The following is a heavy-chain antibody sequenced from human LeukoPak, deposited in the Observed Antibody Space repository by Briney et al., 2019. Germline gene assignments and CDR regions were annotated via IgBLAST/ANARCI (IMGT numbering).Heavy chain of an antibody. CDR1: GFSFSTYA. Sequence: GGSLRLSCAASGFSFSTYAMSWVRQAPGKGLEWVSAISGSSGSTYYADSVKGRFTISRDNSKNTLYLQMNSLRAEDTAVYYCAKDYDSSGYYHYFDYWGQGTLVTVSS. CDR2: ISGSSGST. V-gene: IGHV3-23*01. CDR3: AKDYDSSGYYHYFDY. D-gene: IGHD3-22*01. J-gene: IGHJ4*02.